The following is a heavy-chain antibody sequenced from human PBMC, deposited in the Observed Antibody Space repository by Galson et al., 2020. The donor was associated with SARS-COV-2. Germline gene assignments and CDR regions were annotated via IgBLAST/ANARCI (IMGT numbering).Heavy chain of an antibody. CDR1: GGSISSGGYY. D-gene: IGHD6-6*01. CDR3: AREVAARPLYYYYYMDV. Sequence: SETLSLTCTVSGGSISSGGYYWSWIRQHPGKGLEWIGYIYYSGSTYYNPSLKSRVTISVETSKNQFSLKLSSVTAADTAVYYCAREVAARPLYYYYYMDVWGKGTTVTVSS. V-gene: IGHV4-31*03. CDR2: IYYSGST. J-gene: IGHJ6*03.